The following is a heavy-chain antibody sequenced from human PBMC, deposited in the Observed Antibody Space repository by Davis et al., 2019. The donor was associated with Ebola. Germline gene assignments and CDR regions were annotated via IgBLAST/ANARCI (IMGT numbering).Heavy chain of an antibody. CDR2: INPGNGHI. J-gene: IGHJ6*03. CDR1: GYIFTTWP. D-gene: IGHD2-2*02. Sequence: ASVKVSCKASGYIFTTWPIHWVRQAPGQRLEWMGRINPGNGHIEYAQKFQGRVTMTGDTFASTAYLELTSLTSEDTAVYYCATEGDCSRTTCYTADSYYYYMDVWGGGTTVIVSS. V-gene: IGHV1-3*01. CDR3: ATEGDCSRTTCYTADSYYYYMDV.